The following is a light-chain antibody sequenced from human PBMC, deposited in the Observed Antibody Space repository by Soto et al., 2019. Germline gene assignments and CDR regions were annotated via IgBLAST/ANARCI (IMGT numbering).Light chain of an antibody. CDR3: QQYSKWPPVT. V-gene: IGKV3-15*01. CDR2: GAS. J-gene: IGKJ1*01. Sequence: EIVMTQSPATLSVSPGERATLSCRASQSISTSLAWYQHKPGQAPRLLISGASTRATGIPARFSGSGSGTEFTLTISSLQSEDFAVYYCQQYSKWPPVTFGQGTKVDIK. CDR1: QSISTS.